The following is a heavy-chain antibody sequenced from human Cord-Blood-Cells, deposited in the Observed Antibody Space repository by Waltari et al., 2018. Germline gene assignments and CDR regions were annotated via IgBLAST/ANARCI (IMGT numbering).Heavy chain of an antibody. D-gene: IGHD3-3*01. V-gene: IGHV4-34*01. CDR2: INQSGST. CDR3: ARGFTVLRFLEWLLGGFDY. J-gene: IGHJ4*02. Sequence: QVQLQQWCAGLLKPSETLSLTCAVDGGSLRGYYCTWLRPLPGQGVEWSGEINQSGSTHYNPSLKSRVTISVDTSKNQFSLKLSSVTAADTAVYYCARGFTVLRFLEWLLGGFDYWGQGTLVTVSS. CDR1: GGSLRGYY.